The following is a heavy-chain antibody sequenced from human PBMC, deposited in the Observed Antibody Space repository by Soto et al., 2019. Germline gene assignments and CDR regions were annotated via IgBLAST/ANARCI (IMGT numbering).Heavy chain of an antibody. CDR1: GFTFSSYA. Sequence: EVQLLESGGGLVQPGGSLRLSCAASGFTFSSYAMSWVRQAPGKGLEWVSAISGSGGSTYYADSVKGRFTISRDNSKNALYLQMNSLKAEETAVDYCAKGAYCISTSCYDYYYYGMDVWGQGTTVTVSS. D-gene: IGHD2-2*01. CDR3: AKGAYCISTSCYDYYYYGMDV. CDR2: ISGSGGST. J-gene: IGHJ6*02. V-gene: IGHV3-23*01.